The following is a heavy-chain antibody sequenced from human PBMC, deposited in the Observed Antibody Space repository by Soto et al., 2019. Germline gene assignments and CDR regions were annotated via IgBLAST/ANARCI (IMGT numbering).Heavy chain of an antibody. Sequence: GASVKVSCKASGYTFTSYDINWVRQATGQGLEWMGWMNPNSGNTGYAQKFQGRVTMTRNTSISTAYMELSSLRSEDTAVYYCARGKVLLWFGESYNYYYYGMDVWGQGTTVTSP. D-gene: IGHD3-10*01. CDR2: MNPNSGNT. CDR3: ARGKVLLWFGESYNYYYYGMDV. CDR1: GYTFTSYD. V-gene: IGHV1-8*01. J-gene: IGHJ6*02.